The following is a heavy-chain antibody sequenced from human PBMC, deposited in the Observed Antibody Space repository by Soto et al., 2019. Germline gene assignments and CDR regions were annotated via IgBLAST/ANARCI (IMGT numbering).Heavy chain of an antibody. Sequence: EVQLLESGGGLVQPGGSLRLSCSASGFSFGTYGMSWVRQSPGKGLEWVSAMGGRGGSTYYADSVKGRFTISRDNAKNTLYLQMNSLRDEYTALYYCAKDKYEWLDILTGYLDDYWGQGTLVTVSS. D-gene: IGHD3-9*01. CDR2: MGGRGGST. V-gene: IGHV3-23*01. J-gene: IGHJ4*02. CDR1: GFSFGTYG. CDR3: AKDKYEWLDILTGYLDDY.